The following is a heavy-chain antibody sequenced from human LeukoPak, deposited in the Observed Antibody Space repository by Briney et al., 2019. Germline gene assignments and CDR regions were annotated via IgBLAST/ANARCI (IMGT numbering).Heavy chain of an antibody. J-gene: IGHJ6*02. CDR1: GYTFTGYY. Sequence: ASVKVSCKASGYTFTGYYMHWVRQAPGQGLEWMGWINPNSGGTNYAQKFQGRVTMTRDTSISTAYMELSRLRSDDTAVYYCARDRSRGTSIAAHYYYYGMDVWGQGTTVTVSS. CDR2: INPNSGGT. D-gene: IGHD6-6*01. CDR3: ARDRSRGTSIAAHYYYYGMDV. V-gene: IGHV1-2*02.